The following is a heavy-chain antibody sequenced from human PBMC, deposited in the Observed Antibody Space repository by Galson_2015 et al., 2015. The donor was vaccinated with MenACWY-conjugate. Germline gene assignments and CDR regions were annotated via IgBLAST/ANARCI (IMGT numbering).Heavy chain of an antibody. CDR3: ARTNRLDYGDFGGSVDY. Sequence: QSGAEVKKPGESLRISCKGSGYSFTSYWISWVRQMPGKGLEWMGRIDPSDSYTNYSPSFQGHVTISADKSISTAYLQWSSLKASDTAMYYCARTNRLDYGDFGGSVDYWGQGTLVTVSS. J-gene: IGHJ4*02. CDR2: IDPSDSYT. CDR1: GYSFTSYW. V-gene: IGHV5-10-1*01. D-gene: IGHD4-17*01.